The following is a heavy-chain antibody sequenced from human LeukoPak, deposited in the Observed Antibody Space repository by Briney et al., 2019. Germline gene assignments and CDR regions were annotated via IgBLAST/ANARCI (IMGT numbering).Heavy chain of an antibody. CDR2: IHHSGST. CDR3: ARAYGGNSQYFQH. D-gene: IGHD4-23*01. CDR1: GGSISSSNW. J-gene: IGHJ1*01. V-gene: IGHV4-4*02. Sequence: PSGTLSLTCAVSGGSISSSNWWSWIRQPPGKGLEWIGSIHHSGSTNYNPSLKSRVTISLDTSKNQFSLKLSSVTAADTAVYYCARAYGGNSQYFQHWGQGTLVTVSS.